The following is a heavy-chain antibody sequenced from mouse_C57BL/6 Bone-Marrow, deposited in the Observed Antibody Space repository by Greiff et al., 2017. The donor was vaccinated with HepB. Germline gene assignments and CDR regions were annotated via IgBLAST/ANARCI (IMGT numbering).Heavy chain of an antibody. CDR2: INPNYGTT. CDR1: GYSFTDYN. V-gene: IGHV1-39*01. CDR3: ARSFYYGSFYAMDY. D-gene: IGHD1-1*01. Sequence: EVQLQQSGPELVKPGASVKISCTASGYSFTDYNMNWVKQSNGKSLEWIGVINPNYGTTSYNQKFKGKATLTVDQSSSTAYMQLNSLTSEDSAVYYCARSFYYGSFYAMDYWGQGTSVTVSS. J-gene: IGHJ4*01.